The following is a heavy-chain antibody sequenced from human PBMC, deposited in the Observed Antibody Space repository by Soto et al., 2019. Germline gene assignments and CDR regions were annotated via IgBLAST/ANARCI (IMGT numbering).Heavy chain of an antibody. CDR2: IYYSGSS. D-gene: IGHD3-3*01. J-gene: IGHJ4*02. V-gene: IGHV4-30-4*01. Sequence: KPSETLSLTCTVSGGSISSGDYYWTWVRQPPGKGLEWIGYIYYSGSSFYSPSLKSRLTLSLDTSKSQFSLKLTSVTAADTAVYYCASLFWRDYQFDYWGQGTLVTVSS. CDR1: GGSISSGDYY. CDR3: ASLFWRDYQFDY.